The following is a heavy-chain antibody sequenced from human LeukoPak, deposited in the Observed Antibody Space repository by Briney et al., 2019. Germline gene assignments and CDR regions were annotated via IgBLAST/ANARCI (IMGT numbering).Heavy chain of an antibody. CDR3: ARGRPHGNDY. V-gene: IGHV3-74*01. CDR1: GFTFSSYW. J-gene: IGHJ4*02. D-gene: IGHD4-23*01. Sequence: GGSPRLSCAAPGFTFSSYWMNWVRQAPGKGLVWVSRIASDGSSTTYADSVKGRFSISRDNAKNTLYLQMNSLRVEDTAVYYCARGRPHGNDYWGQGTLVTVSS. CDR2: IASDGSST.